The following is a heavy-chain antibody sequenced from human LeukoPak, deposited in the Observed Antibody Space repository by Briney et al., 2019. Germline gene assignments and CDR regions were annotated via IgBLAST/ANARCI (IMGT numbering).Heavy chain of an antibody. CDR2: INPSGGST. Sequence: ASVKVSCKASGYTFTSYYMHWVRQAPGQGLEWMGIINPSGGSTSYAQEFQGRVTMTRDTSTSTVYMELSSLRSEDTAVYYCARDYGSYYYFDYWGQGTLVTVSS. CDR3: ARDYGSYYYFDY. V-gene: IGHV1-46*01. D-gene: IGHD1-26*01. J-gene: IGHJ4*02. CDR1: GYTFTSYY.